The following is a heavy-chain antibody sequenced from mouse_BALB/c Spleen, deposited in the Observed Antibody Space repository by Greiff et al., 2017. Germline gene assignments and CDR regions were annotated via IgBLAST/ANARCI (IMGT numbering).Heavy chain of an antibody. CDR2: IYPGDGDT. D-gene: IGHD4-1*01. CDR1: GYTFTSYW. J-gene: IGHJ1*01. V-gene: IGHV1-87*01. Sequence: QVQLQQSGAELARPGASVKLSCKASGYTFTSYWMQWVKQRPGQGLEWIGAIYPGDGDTRYTQKFKGKATLTADKSSSTAYMQLSSLASEDSAVYYCARGLGQWYFDVWGAGTTVTVSS. CDR3: ARGLGQWYFDV.